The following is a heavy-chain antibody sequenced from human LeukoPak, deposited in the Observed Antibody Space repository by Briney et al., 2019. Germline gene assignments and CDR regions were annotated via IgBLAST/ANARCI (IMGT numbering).Heavy chain of an antibody. J-gene: IGHJ4*02. V-gene: IGHV3-33*01. CDR2: IWYDGSNK. CDR3: ARLSGYSGTWYVDY. D-gene: IGHD6-13*01. Sequence: GRSLRLSCVASGFTFKSYGMHWVRQAPGKGLEWVAIIWYDGSNKYYADFVKGRFTTSRDNSKNTLYLQMNSLRADDTAVYYCARLSGYSGTWYVDYWGQGTLVTVSS. CDR1: GFTFKSYG.